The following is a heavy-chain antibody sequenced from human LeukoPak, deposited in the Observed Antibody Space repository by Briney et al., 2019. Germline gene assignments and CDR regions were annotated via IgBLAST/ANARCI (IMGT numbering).Heavy chain of an antibody. CDR1: GGSFSDYY. CDR3: ARAPYSSGYLDY. D-gene: IGHD3-22*01. Sequence: SETLSLTCAVYGGSFSDYYWNWIRQSPGKGLEWIGEIHHSGSTNYNPSLKSRVTISVDVSKNHFALSLSSVTAADTAIYYCARAPYSSGYLDYWGQGTLVTVSS. CDR2: IHHSGST. J-gene: IGHJ4*02. V-gene: IGHV4-34*01.